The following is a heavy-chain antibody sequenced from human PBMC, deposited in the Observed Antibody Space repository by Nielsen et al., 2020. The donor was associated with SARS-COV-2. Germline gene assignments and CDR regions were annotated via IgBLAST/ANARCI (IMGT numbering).Heavy chain of an antibody. Sequence: GESLKISCAASGFTFSSYWMHWVRQAPGKGLVWVSRINSDGSSTSYADSVKGRFTISRDNAKNTLYLQMNSLRAEDTAVYYCAKGIYPKVPNYYYYYGMDVWGQGTTVTVSS. V-gene: IGHV3-74*01. CDR1: GFTFSSYW. CDR3: AKGIYPKVPNYYYYYGMDV. D-gene: IGHD2/OR15-2a*01. CDR2: INSDGSST. J-gene: IGHJ6*02.